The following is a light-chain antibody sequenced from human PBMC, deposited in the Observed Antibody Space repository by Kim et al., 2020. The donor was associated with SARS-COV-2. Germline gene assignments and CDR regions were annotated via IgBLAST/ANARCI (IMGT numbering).Light chain of an antibody. CDR1: QSISSY. CDR3: QQSYSTLGT. Sequence: ASVGDRVTITCRASQSISSYLNWYQQKPGKAPKPLIYAASSLQSGVPSRFSGSGSGTDFTLTISSLQPEDFATYYCQQSYSTLGTFGQGTKVDIK. J-gene: IGKJ1*01. V-gene: IGKV1-39*01. CDR2: AAS.